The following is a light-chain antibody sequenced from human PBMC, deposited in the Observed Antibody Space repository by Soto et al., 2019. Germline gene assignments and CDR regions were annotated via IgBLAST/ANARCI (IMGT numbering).Light chain of an antibody. Sequence: EIVLTQSPATLSLSPGERATLSCRASQSVSSYLAWYQQKPGQAPGLLIYDASNRAPGIPARFSGSGSGTDFTLTISSLEPEDFAVYYCQQRSKSITFGQGTRLEIK. CDR1: QSVSSY. CDR3: QQRSKSIT. V-gene: IGKV3-11*01. CDR2: DAS. J-gene: IGKJ5*01.